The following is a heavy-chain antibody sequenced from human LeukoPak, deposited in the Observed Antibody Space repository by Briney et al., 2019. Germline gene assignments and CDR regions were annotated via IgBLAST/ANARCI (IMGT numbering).Heavy chain of an antibody. CDR2: MSYDGSHK. Sequence: PGGSQRLSCVASGFPFISYTMHWVRQAPGKGLEWVAVMSYDGSHKFHADSVKGRFTISRDNSKNTVYLQVNSLRAEDTAMYYCARDVGGYAFDYWGQGTLVTVSS. V-gene: IGHV3-30*04. J-gene: IGHJ4*02. D-gene: IGHD5-12*01. CDR1: GFPFISYT. CDR3: ARDVGGYAFDY.